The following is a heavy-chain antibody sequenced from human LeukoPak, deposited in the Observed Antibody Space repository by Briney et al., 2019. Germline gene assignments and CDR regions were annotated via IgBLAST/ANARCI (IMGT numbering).Heavy chain of an antibody. CDR3: ARQAIIAVAGTHDSFDI. CDR2: IYPGDSDT. CDR1: GYSFTSYW. D-gene: IGHD6-19*01. V-gene: IGHV5-51*01. J-gene: IGHJ3*02. Sequence: GESLKISCKGSGYSFTSYWIGWVRQMPGKVLEWMGIIYPGDSDTRYSPSFQGQVTISADKSISTAYLQWSSLKASDTAMYYCARQAIIAVAGTHDSFDIWGQGTMVTVSS.